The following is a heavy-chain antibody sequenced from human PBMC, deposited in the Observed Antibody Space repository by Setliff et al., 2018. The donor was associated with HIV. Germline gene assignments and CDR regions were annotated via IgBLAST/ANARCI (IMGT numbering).Heavy chain of an antibody. CDR3: ARHKNGGYSLDN. CDR2: IYPSDSYT. CDR1: GYSFSSYW. Sequence: GESLKISCKGSGYSFSSYWINWVRQMPGKGLEWMGRIYPSDSYTNYSPSFQGHVSISADRYISTAYLKWSILKASDTAIYYCARHKNGGYSLDNWGQGTLVTVSS. V-gene: IGHV5-10-1*01. J-gene: IGHJ4*02. D-gene: IGHD2-15*01.